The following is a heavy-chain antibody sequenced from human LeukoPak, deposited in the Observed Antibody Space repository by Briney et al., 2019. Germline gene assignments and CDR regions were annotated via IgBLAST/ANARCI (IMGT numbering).Heavy chain of an antibody. CDR3: ARDNSVGDIAWLFDP. CDR1: GYTFTSYD. J-gene: IGHJ5*02. Sequence: ASVKVSCKASGYTFTSYDINWVRQAPGQGLEWLGLINPSGSSTLYAQKFQGRVTMTRDMSTTTDYMELSSLRSEDTAVYYCARDNSVGDIAWLFDPWGQGTLVTVSS. V-gene: IGHV1-46*01. D-gene: IGHD3-16*02. CDR2: INPSGSST.